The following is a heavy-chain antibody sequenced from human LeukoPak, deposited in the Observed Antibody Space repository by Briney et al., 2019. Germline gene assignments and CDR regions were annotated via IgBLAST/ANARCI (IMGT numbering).Heavy chain of an antibody. J-gene: IGHJ4*02. CDR3: ARGPTAEN. V-gene: IGHV3-53*01. Sequence: GGSLRLSCAASGFTFRSSVMSWVRQAPGQGLEWVSVLYSGGATYYAASVKGRFTISRDNSKNSLYLQMHSLRVEDTAMYYCARGPTAENWGQGTLVTVSS. CDR2: LYSGGAT. CDR1: GFTFRSSV.